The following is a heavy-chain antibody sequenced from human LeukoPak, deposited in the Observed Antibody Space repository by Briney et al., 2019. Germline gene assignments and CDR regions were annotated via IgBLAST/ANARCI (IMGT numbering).Heavy chain of an antibody. V-gene: IGHV3-7*01. J-gene: IGHJ5*02. CDR2: IKQDGSEK. Sequence: PGGSLRLSCAASGFTFSSYWMSWVRQAPGKGLEWVANIKQDGSEKYYVDSVKGRFTISRDNAKNSLYLQMNSLRAEDTAVYYCARGREYYYDSSGYYWFDPWGQGTLATVSS. CDR1: GFTFSSYW. D-gene: IGHD3-22*01. CDR3: ARGREYYYDSSGYYWFDP.